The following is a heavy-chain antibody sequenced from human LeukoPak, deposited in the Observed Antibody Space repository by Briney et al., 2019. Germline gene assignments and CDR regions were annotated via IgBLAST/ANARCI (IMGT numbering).Heavy chain of an antibody. Sequence: GGSLRLSCAASGFTVSSNYMSWVRQAPGKGLEWVSVIYSGGSTYYADSVKGRFTISRDNSKNTLYLQMNSLRAEDTAVYYCARDPHGGNSLDYWGQGTLATVSS. CDR1: GFTVSSNY. D-gene: IGHD4-23*01. CDR3: ARDPHGGNSLDY. V-gene: IGHV3-66*02. CDR2: IYSGGST. J-gene: IGHJ4*02.